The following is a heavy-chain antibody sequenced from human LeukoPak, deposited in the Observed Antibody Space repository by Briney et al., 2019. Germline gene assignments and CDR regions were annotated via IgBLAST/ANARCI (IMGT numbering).Heavy chain of an antibody. Sequence: SVKVSCKASGGTFSSYAISWVRQAPGQGLDWMGRIIPIFGKTNYAQKFQGIVTITTDESTSTAYMELSSLRSEDTDVYYCAREIVGATGGYFDYWGQGTLVTVSS. CDR3: AREIVGATGGYFDY. CDR1: GGTFSSYA. D-gene: IGHD1-26*01. V-gene: IGHV1-69*05. CDR2: IIPIFGKT. J-gene: IGHJ4*02.